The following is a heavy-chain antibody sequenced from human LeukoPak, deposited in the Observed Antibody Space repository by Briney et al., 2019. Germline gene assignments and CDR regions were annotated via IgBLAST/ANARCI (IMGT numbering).Heavy chain of an antibody. CDR1: GFTFSDYY. J-gene: IGHJ4*02. D-gene: IGHD3-22*01. CDR3: ARDASGYYDSSGYYASYYFDY. CDR2: ISSSSYI. Sequence: GGSLRLSCAASGFTFSDYYMNWVRQAPGKGLEWVSSISSSSYIYYADSVKGRFTISRDNAKNSLYLQMNSLRAEDTAVYYCARDASGYYDSSGYYASYYFDYWGQGTLVTVSS. V-gene: IGHV3-69-1*01.